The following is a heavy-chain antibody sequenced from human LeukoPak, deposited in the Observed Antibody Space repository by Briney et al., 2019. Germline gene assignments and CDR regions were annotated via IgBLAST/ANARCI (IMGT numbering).Heavy chain of an antibody. CDR1: GFTFSSYA. V-gene: IGHV3-23*01. Sequence: QPGGSLRLSCAASGFTFSSYAMSWVRQAPGKGLEWVSAISGSGGSTYYADSVKGRFTISRGNSKNTLYLQMNSLRAEDTAVYYCAKAMWIDGYDYPAYYYYYMDVWGKGTTVTVSS. J-gene: IGHJ6*03. CDR3: AKAMWIDGYDYPAYYYYYMDV. D-gene: IGHD5-12*01. CDR2: ISGSGGST.